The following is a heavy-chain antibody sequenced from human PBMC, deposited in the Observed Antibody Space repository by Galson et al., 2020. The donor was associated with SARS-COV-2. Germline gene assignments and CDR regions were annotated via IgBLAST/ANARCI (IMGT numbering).Heavy chain of an antibody. CDR1: GGSISSSNW. Sequence: SQTLSLTCTVSGGSISSSNWLTWVRQPPGKGLEWIGEIYHSGSTNYNPSLRSRVTISVAKSKNQFSLKLTSVTAADTAVFYCARAAVSYCSNGVCSRGLDYWGQGTLVTVSS. D-gene: IGHD2-8*01. V-gene: IGHV4-4*02. J-gene: IGHJ4*02. CDR2: IYHSGST. CDR3: ARAAVSYCSNGVCSRGLDY.